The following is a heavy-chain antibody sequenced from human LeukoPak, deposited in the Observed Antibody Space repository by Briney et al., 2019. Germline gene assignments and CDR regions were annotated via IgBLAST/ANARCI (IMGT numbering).Heavy chain of an antibody. V-gene: IGHV1-69*13. CDR1: VGTPSRYA. CDR2: IIPIFGTA. J-gene: IGHJ3*02. Sequence: SVKVSCKGSVGTPSRYAISWVRQAPGQELEWMGRIIPIFGTAHYAQKFQGRVTITAAESTSTAYMELSSLRSKDTAVYNCAREGPYNWNDDAFDIWGQGTMVTVSS. CDR3: AREGPYNWNDDAFDI. D-gene: IGHD1-20*01.